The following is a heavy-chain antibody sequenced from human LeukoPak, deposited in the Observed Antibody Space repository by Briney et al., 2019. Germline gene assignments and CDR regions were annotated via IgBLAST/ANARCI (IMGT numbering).Heavy chain of an antibody. D-gene: IGHD1-26*01. Sequence: PGGSLRLSCAASGFTFSRYWMHWVRQAPGKGLEWVSGISVSAGSTYYADSVKGRFTISRDNSKNTLYLQMNSLRAEDTALYYCAKEGFSGSYPDWGQGTLVTVSS. CDR2: ISVSAGST. V-gene: IGHV3-23*01. CDR3: AKEGFSGSYPD. CDR1: GFTFSRYW. J-gene: IGHJ4*02.